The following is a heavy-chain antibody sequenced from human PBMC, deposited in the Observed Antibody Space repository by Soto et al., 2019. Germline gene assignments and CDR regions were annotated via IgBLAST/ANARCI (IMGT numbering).Heavy chain of an antibody. V-gene: IGHV4-34*01. CDR3: ARELNNCSGGSCYGDLDV. J-gene: IGHJ6*04. CDR1: GGSFSGYY. Sequence: SETLSLTCAVYGGSFSGYYWSWIRQPPGKGLEWIGEINHSGSTNYNPSLKSRVTISVDTSKNQFSLKLSSVTAADTAVYYCARELNNCSGGSCYGDLDVWGKGTTVTVSS. CDR2: INHSGST. D-gene: IGHD2-15*01.